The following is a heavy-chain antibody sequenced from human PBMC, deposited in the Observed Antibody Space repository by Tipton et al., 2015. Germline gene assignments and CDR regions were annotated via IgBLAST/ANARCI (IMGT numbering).Heavy chain of an antibody. D-gene: IGHD6-13*01. CDR1: SDSISKYY. J-gene: IGHJ5*02. V-gene: IGHV4-59*08. Sequence: LRLSCTVSSDSISKYYWTWIRQPPGKELEWIGYIRYSGSTNYNPSLKSRVTISVDTSKNQFSLRLSSVTAADTAVYYCARSLFPETAGLENWFDPWGQGTLVTVSS. CDR2: IRYSGST. CDR3: ARSLFPETAGLENWFDP.